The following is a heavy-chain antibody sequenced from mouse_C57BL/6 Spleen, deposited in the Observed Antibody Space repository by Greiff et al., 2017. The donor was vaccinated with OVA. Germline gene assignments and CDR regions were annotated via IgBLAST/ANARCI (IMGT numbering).Heavy chain of an antibody. Sequence: VKLMESGAELVRPGASVKLSCKASGYTFTDYYINWVKQRPGQGLEWIARIYPGSGNTYYNEKFKGKATLTAEKSSSTAYMQLSSLTSEDSAVYFCARGGYYTGFAYWGQGTLVTVSA. CDR3: ARGGYYTGFAY. V-gene: IGHV1-76*01. CDR2: IYPGSGNT. D-gene: IGHD2-12*01. J-gene: IGHJ3*01. CDR1: GYTFTDYY.